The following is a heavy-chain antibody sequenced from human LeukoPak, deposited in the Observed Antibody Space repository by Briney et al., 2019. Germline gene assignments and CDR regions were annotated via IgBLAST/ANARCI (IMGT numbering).Heavy chain of an antibody. CDR2: IYYSGST. J-gene: IGHJ5*02. V-gene: IGHV4-59*12. CDR3: ARAGSSSWYRYAWFDP. D-gene: IGHD6-13*01. Sequence: SETLSLTCTVSGGSISSYYWSWIRQPPGKGLEWIGYIYYSGSTNYNPSLKSRVTISVDTSKNQFSLKLSSVTATDTAVYYCARAGSSSWYRYAWFDPWGREPWSPSPQ. CDR1: GGSISSYY.